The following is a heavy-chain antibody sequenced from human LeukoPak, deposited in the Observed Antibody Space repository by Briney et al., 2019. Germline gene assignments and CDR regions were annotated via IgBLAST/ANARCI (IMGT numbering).Heavy chain of an antibody. CDR2: ISSSSSYI. V-gene: IGHV3-21*04. CDR1: GFTFSSYS. Sequence: GGSLRLSCAASGFTFSSYSMNWVRQAPGKGLEWVSSISSSSSYIYYADSVKGRFTISRDNAKNSLYLHMNSLRAEDTAVYYCVKGVSSGWYYFDYWGQGTLVTVSS. D-gene: IGHD6-19*01. CDR3: VKGVSSGWYYFDY. J-gene: IGHJ4*02.